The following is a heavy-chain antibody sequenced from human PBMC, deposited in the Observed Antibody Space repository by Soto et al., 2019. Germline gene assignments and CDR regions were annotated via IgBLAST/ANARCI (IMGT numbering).Heavy chain of an antibody. CDR2: IYYSGST. J-gene: IGHJ4*02. V-gene: IGHV4-39*01. CDR3: AYKGTQSSPQYYYGSGSHDY. Sequence: SETLSLTCTVSGGSISSSSYYWGWIRQPPGKGLEWIGSIYYSGSTYYNPSLKSRVTISVDTSKNQFSLKLSSVTAADTAVYYCAYKGTQSSPQYYYGSGSHDYWGQGTLVTVSS. CDR1: GGSISSSSYY. D-gene: IGHD3-10*01.